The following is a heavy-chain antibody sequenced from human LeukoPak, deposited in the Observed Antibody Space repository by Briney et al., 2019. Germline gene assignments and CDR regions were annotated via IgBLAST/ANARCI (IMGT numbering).Heavy chain of an antibody. Sequence: SETLSLTCAVSGGSITNGGYYWGWIRQPPGKGPEWIGSIYYSGSTYYNPSLKSRVTISVDTSKNQFSLKMSSVTAADTAVYYCARARDGHINNWFDPWGQGTLVTVSS. CDR1: GGSITNGGYY. CDR2: IYYSGST. J-gene: IGHJ5*02. D-gene: IGHD5-24*01. V-gene: IGHV4-39*07. CDR3: ARARDGHINNWFDP.